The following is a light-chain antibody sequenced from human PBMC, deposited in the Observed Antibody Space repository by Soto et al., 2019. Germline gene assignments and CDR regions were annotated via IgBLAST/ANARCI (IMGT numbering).Light chain of an antibody. CDR3: QQYGSSALT. CDR1: QSVSSSY. CDR2: GAS. J-gene: IGKJ4*01. V-gene: IGKV3-20*01. Sequence: ETGLMQNPRNLSLSPEKRATLSCRASQSVSSSYLAWYQQKPGQAPRLLIYGASSRPTGIPDRFSGSGSGTDFTLTISRLEPEDFAVYYCQQYGSSALTCGGGTKVDIK.